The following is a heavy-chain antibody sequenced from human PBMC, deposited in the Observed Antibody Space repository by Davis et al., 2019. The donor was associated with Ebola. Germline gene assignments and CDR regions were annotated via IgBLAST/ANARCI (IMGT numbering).Heavy chain of an antibody. CDR3: QTLDSEFGF. D-gene: IGHD3/OR15-3a*01. Sequence: PSVKVSCKASGYTFTSYYMHWVRQAPGQGLEWMGMINPSDGSAYYAQRFQGRVTMTRDTSTTTVYMQLSGLRSEDTAVYYCQTLDSEFGFWGQGTLVTVSS. V-gene: IGHV1-46*01. CDR1: GYTFTSYY. J-gene: IGHJ4*02. CDR2: INPSDGSA.